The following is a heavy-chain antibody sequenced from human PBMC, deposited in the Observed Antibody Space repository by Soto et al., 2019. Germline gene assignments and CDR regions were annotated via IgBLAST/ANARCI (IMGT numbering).Heavy chain of an antibody. Sequence: QVQLVESGGGVVQPGRSLRLSCAASGFTFSSYGMHWVRQAPGKGLEWVAVISYDGSNKYYADSVKGRFTISRDNSKNTQYLQMNSLRAEDTAVYYCAKDCGGSCPGDAFDIWGQGTMVTVSS. D-gene: IGHD2-15*01. CDR1: GFTFSSYG. CDR2: ISYDGSNK. J-gene: IGHJ3*02. V-gene: IGHV3-30*18. CDR3: AKDCGGSCPGDAFDI.